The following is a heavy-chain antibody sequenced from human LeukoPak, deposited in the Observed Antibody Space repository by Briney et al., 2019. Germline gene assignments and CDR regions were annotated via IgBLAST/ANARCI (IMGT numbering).Heavy chain of an antibody. CDR1: GFTFSTYW. CDR3: ARGSTVTSPSYYFDY. CDR2: IYSGGST. V-gene: IGHV3-66*01. J-gene: IGHJ4*02. Sequence: GGSLRLSCAASGFTFSTYWMSWVRQAPGKGLEWVSVIYSGGSTYYADSVKGRFTISRDNSKNTLYLQMNSLRAEDTAVYYCARGSTVTSPSYYFDYWGQGTLVTVSS. D-gene: IGHD4-17*01.